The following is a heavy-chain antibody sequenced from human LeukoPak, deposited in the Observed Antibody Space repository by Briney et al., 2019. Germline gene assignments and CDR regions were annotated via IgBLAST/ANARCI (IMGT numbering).Heavy chain of an antibody. D-gene: IGHD1-26*01. V-gene: IGHV4-59*08. CDR1: GGSISSYY. CDR2: IYYSGST. CDR3: ARGFPSGSYYDGFYDAFDI. J-gene: IGHJ3*02. Sequence: SETLSLTCTVSGGSISSYYWSWIRQPPGKGLEWIGYIYYSGSTNYNPSLKSRVTISVDTSKNQFSLKLSSVTAADTAVYYCARGFPSGSYYDGFYDAFDIWGQGTMVTVSS.